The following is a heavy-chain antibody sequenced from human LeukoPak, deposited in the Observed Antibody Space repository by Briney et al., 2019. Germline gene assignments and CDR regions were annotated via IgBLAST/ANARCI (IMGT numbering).Heavy chain of an antibody. V-gene: IGHV3-53*01. J-gene: IGHJ3*02. D-gene: IGHD4-17*01. CDR3: ARKVGYGYGIDI. Sequence: GGSLRLSCAASGFTVSRNDMSWVRQAPGKGLQWVSIIENGGSTYYADSVKGRHTISRDNSKNTLYLQMNSLRVEDTAVYYCARKVGYGYGIDIWGQGTMVTVSS. CDR1: GFTVSRND. CDR2: IENGGST.